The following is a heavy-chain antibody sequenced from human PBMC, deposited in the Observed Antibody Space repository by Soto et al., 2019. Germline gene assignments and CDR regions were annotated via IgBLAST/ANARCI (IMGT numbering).Heavy chain of an antibody. D-gene: IGHD3-10*01. V-gene: IGHV1-69*13. CDR2: IIPIFGTA. J-gene: IGHJ6*02. CDR1: GGTFSSYA. Sequence: GASVKVSCKASGGTFSSYAISWVRQAPGQGLEWMGGIIPIFGTANYAQKFQGRVTITADESTSTAYMELSSLRSEDTAVYYCARDSVRGVIMDYYYGMDVWGQGTTVTVSS. CDR3: ARDSVRGVIMDYYYGMDV.